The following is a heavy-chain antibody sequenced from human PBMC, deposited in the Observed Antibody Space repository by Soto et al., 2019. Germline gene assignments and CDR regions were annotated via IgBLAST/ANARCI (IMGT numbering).Heavy chain of an antibody. Sequence: EVQLVESGGGLVKPGGSLRLSCAASGFPFSKAWMSWVRQVPGKGLEWVGRIKSKADGGTTDYAAPVKGRFNISSDDSSNTLYLQMNSLKTEDTAVYYCTKVLRYCSGGNCFTFDYWGQGAVVTVSS. CDR1: GFPFSKAW. J-gene: IGHJ4*02. CDR3: TKVLRYCSGGNCFTFDY. V-gene: IGHV3-15*01. CDR2: IKSKADGGTT. D-gene: IGHD2-15*01.